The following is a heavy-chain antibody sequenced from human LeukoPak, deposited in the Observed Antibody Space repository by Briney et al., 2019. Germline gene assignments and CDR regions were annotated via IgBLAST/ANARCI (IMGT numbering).Heavy chain of an antibody. Sequence: PGGSLRLSCAASGFTVGSNYMSWVRQAPGKGLEWVSVIYSGGSTYYADSVKGRYTISRDNSKNTLYLQMNSLRAEDTAVYYCARDRGSKALSGRFDYWGQGTLVTVSS. D-gene: IGHD3-10*01. CDR1: GFTVGSNY. V-gene: IGHV3-53*01. CDR3: ARDRGSKALSGRFDY. CDR2: IYSGGST. J-gene: IGHJ4*02.